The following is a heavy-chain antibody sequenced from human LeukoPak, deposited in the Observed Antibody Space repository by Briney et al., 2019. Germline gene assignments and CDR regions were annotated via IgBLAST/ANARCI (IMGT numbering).Heavy chain of an antibody. CDR2: IWYDGSNK. Sequence: PGRSLRLSCATSGFTFSSYGMHWVRQAPGKGLEWVAVIWYDGSNKYYADSVKGRFTISRDNSKNTLYLQMNSLRAEDTAVYYCARTKTVPYTPIAVAGGDYWGQGTLVTVSS. V-gene: IGHV3-33*01. J-gene: IGHJ4*02. CDR1: GFTFSSYG. CDR3: ARTKTVPYTPIAVAGGDY. D-gene: IGHD6-19*01.